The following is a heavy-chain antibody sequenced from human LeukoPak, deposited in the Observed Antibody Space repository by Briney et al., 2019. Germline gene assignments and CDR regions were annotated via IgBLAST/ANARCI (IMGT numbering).Heavy chain of an antibody. CDR2: IFYSGST. J-gene: IGHJ4*02. V-gene: IGHV4-30-4*01. CDR1: GGSFSSSDYY. D-gene: IGHD1-26*01. Sequence: PSETLSLTCTVSGGSFSSSDYYWSWIRQPPGKGLEWIGYIFYSGSTYYNTSPKSRVSISFYTAKNQFSLRLSSVTAADTAVYYCARNQWELPFDYWGPGTLVPVSS. CDR3: ARNQWELPFDY.